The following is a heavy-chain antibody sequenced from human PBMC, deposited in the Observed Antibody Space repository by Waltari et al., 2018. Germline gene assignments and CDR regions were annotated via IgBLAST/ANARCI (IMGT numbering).Heavy chain of an antibody. CDR3: ARRVSSKGAFEV. J-gene: IGHJ3*01. Sequence: VQLVQSGPEVKKPGSSVKVSCKLSGGPFSSVGLHWIRQAPGQGLEWMGKIFPEARSTDYSDKYRGRITITADRSTAATYIEMTNLRSEDTGIYYCARRVSSKGAFEVWGQGTLITVSP. D-gene: IGHD6-6*01. V-gene: IGHV1-69*08. CDR1: GGPFSSVG. CDR2: IFPEARST.